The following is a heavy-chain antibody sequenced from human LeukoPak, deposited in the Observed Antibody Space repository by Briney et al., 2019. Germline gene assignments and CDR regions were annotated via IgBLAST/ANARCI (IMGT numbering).Heavy chain of an antibody. J-gene: IGHJ3*02. D-gene: IGHD2/OR15-2a*01. CDR2: ICDSGTT. CDR1: GGSFGNYY. CDR3: ARDFSAAFDI. V-gene: IGHV4-59*01. Sequence: PSETLSLTCTVSGGSFGNYYWSWIRQPPGKGLEWIAYICDSGTTNYNPSLKSRVTISVDTSKNQFSLKLSSVTAADTAVYYCARDFSAAFDIWGQGTMVTVSS.